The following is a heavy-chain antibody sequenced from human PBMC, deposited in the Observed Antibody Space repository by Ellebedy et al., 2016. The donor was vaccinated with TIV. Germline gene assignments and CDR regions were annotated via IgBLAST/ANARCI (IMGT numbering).Heavy chain of an antibody. CDR1: GDSISSYF. D-gene: IGHD3-9*01. V-gene: IGHV4-59*01. CDR3: ARDHYDTLTGYSRGMDV. CDR2: IYYSGNT. Sequence: SETLSLTCTVSGDSISSYFWSWIRQPPGKGLEWIGYIYYSGNTNYNPSLKSRVTISVDTSKNQFSLRLSSVTAADTAVYYCARDHYDTLTGYSRGMDVWGQGTTVTVSS. J-gene: IGHJ6*02.